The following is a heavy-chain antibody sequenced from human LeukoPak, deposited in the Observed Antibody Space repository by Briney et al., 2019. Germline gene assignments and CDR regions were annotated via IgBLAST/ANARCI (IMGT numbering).Heavy chain of an antibody. Sequence: GGSLRLSCAASGFTVSSTYMSWVRQAPGKGLEWVSVIYSGGTTYYADSVKGRFTISRDNSKNTLYLQMNSLRAEDTAIYYCAKSFPPPDYGDFDYWGQGTLVTVSS. CDR2: IYSGGTT. V-gene: IGHV3-66*01. CDR3: AKSFPPPDYGDFDY. D-gene: IGHD4-17*01. CDR1: GFTVSSTY. J-gene: IGHJ4*02.